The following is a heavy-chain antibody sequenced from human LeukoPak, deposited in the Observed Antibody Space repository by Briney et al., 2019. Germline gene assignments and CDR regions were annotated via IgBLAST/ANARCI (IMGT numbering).Heavy chain of an antibody. Sequence: SVKVSCKASGGTSSSYAISWVRQAPGQGLEWMGGIIPIFGTANYAQKFQGRVTITADKSTSTAYMELSSLRSEDTAVYYCARGSKSEGYYYYYMDVWGKGTTVTVSS. CDR3: ARGSKSEGYYYYYMDV. D-gene: IGHD6-6*01. CDR2: IIPIFGTA. CDR1: GGTSSSYA. V-gene: IGHV1-69*06. J-gene: IGHJ6*03.